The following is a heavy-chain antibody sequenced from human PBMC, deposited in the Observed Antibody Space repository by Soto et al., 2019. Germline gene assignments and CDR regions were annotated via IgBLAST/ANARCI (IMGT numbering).Heavy chain of an antibody. Sequence: QVQLVQSGAEVKKPESSVKVSCKTSGGTFVRHVISWVRQAPGQGPEWMGKINPLSGIPNYAQKFQDRVTFTADTDSSTAYMELSSLRSDDTAVYYCATPACAATGCSASHNLDHWGQGTLVTVSS. J-gene: IGHJ4*02. CDR1: GGTFVRHV. V-gene: IGHV1-69*09. CDR2: INPLSGIP. CDR3: ATPACAATGCSASHNLDH. D-gene: IGHD2-2*01.